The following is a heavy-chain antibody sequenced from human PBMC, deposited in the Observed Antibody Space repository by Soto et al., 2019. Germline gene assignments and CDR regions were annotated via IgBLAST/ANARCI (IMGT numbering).Heavy chain of an antibody. CDR3: ASTKYDSSAYYYWDLGL. CDR1: EDTFRNYA. J-gene: IGHJ2*01. D-gene: IGHD3-22*01. Sequence: QVELVQSGAEVKKPGSSVKVSCQASEDTFRNYAISWVRQAPGQGLEWMGGILPIFGTANYAQKFQGRVTITTDTSANTVYLELSSLRSEDTAVYYCASTKYDSSAYYYWDLGLCGRGTLFTVS. V-gene: IGHV1-69*06. CDR2: ILPIFGTA.